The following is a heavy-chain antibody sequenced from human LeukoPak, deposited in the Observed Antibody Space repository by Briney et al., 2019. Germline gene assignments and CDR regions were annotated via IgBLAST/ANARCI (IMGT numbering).Heavy chain of an antibody. Sequence: SETLSLTCTVSGDSISSGDYYWSWIRQPPGKGLEWIGYIYYSGSTYYNSSLKSRVIISVDTSKNQFSLKLSSVTAADTAVYYCARDRNYGFWSGYSDCWGQGTLVTVSS. V-gene: IGHV4-30-4*08. CDR2: IYYSGST. J-gene: IGHJ4*02. CDR3: ARDRNYGFWSGYSDC. D-gene: IGHD3-3*01. CDR1: GDSISSGDYY.